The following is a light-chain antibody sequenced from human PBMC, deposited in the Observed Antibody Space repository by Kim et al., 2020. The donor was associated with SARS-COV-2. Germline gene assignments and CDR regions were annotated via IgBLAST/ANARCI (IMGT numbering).Light chain of an antibody. Sequence: SYELTQPPSVSVSAGQTATITCSGHKLGDQYAFWNQQRPGQSPVLIIYKDSERPSGIPERFSGSNSANTATLTISGTQAMDEADYYCQAWHIDTVIFGGGTQLTVL. CDR1: KLGDQY. CDR3: QAWHIDTVI. CDR2: KDS. J-gene: IGLJ7*01. V-gene: IGLV3-1*01.